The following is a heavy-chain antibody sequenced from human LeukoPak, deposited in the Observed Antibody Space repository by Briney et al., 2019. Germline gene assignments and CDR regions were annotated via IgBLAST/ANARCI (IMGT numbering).Heavy chain of an antibody. J-gene: IGHJ3*01. D-gene: IGHD3-22*01. CDR1: GFTFDDYA. CDR3: ARAQPHYYDSSGYVS. Sequence: GGSLRLSCAASGFTFDDYAMHWVRQAPGKGLEWVSGISWNSGSIGYADSVKGRFTISRDNAKNSLYLQMNSLRAEDTAVYYCARAQPHYYDSSGYVSWGQGTMVTVSS. CDR2: ISWNSGSI. V-gene: IGHV3-9*01.